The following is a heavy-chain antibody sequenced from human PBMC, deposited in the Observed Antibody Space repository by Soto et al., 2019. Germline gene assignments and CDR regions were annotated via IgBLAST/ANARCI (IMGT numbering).Heavy chain of an antibody. J-gene: IGHJ6*02. D-gene: IGHD4-17*01. V-gene: IGHV3-13*01. CDR1: GFTFSSYD. CDR3: ARAFDYGDYYYYGMDV. Sequence: GSLRLSCAASGFTFSSYDMHWVRQATGKGLEWVSAIGTAGDTYYPGSVKGRFTISRENAKNSLYLQMNSLRAGDTAVYYCARAFDYGDYYYYGMDVWGQGTTVTVSS. CDR2: IGTAGDT.